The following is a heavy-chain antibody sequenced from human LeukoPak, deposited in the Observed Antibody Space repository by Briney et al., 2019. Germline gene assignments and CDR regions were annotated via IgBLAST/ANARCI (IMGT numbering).Heavy chain of an antibody. V-gene: IGHV1-18*01. CDR1: GYTFTSYG. CDR3: AREGYSYGRVDY. J-gene: IGHJ4*02. D-gene: IGHD5-18*01. Sequence: ASVEVSCKASGYTFTSYGISWVRQAPGQGLEWMGWISAYNGNTNYAQKLQGRVTMTTDTSASTAYMELRSLRSDDTAVYYCAREGYSYGRVDYWGQGTLVTVSS. CDR2: ISAYNGNT.